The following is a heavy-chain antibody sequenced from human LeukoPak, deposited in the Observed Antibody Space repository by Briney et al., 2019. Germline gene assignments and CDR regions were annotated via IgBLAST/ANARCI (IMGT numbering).Heavy chain of an antibody. CDR1: GGSISSGGYY. D-gene: IGHD2-21*01. J-gene: IGHJ4*02. Sequence: TSQTLSLTCTVSGGSISSGGYYWSSIRQHPGKGLEWIGYIYDSGSTYYNQSLKRRVTISADTSKSQFSLELSSVTAADTAVYCCARDLRLGELSYFDYWGQGTLVTVSS. CDR2: IYDSGST. V-gene: IGHV4-31*03. CDR3: ARDLRLGELSYFDY.